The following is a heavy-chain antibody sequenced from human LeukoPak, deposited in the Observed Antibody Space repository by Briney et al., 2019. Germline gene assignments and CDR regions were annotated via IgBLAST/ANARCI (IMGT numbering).Heavy chain of an antibody. D-gene: IGHD1-26*01. Sequence: ASVKVSCKASGYTFTGYYMHWVRQAPGQGLEWMGWISAYNGNTNYAQKLQGRVTMTTDTSTSTAYMELRSLRSDDTAVYYCAGTGSYEAIGYYYYMDVWGKGTTVTVSS. V-gene: IGHV1-18*04. CDR3: AGTGSYEAIGYYYYMDV. J-gene: IGHJ6*03. CDR1: GYTFTGYY. CDR2: ISAYNGNT.